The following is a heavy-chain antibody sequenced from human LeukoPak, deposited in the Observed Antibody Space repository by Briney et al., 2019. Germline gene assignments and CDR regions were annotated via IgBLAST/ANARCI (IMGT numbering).Heavy chain of an antibody. Sequence: RGSLRLSCAASGFXFDDYAIHWVRQAPGKGLEWVSLISGDGGSTYYADSVKGRFTISRDNSKNSLYLQMNSLRTEDTALYYCAKDLVVRDTYGMDVWGQGTTVTVSS. CDR3: AKDLVVRDTYGMDV. CDR1: GFXFDDYA. D-gene: IGHD3-10*01. CDR2: ISGDGGST. V-gene: IGHV3-43*02. J-gene: IGHJ6*02.